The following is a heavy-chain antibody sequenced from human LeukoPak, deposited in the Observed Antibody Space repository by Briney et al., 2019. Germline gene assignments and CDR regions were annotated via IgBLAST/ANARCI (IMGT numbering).Heavy chain of an antibody. CDR2: INPNSGGT. CDR1: GYTFAGYY. V-gene: IGHV1-2*02. CDR3: ARDAAIRGAALDF. J-gene: IGHJ4*02. D-gene: IGHD1-26*01. Sequence: ASVKVSCKASGYTFAGYYMHWVRQAPGHGLEWMGWINPNSGGTNYAKKFRGRVTMTRDTSISTAYMELSRLRSDDTAIYYCARDAAIRGAALDFWGQGTLVTVSS.